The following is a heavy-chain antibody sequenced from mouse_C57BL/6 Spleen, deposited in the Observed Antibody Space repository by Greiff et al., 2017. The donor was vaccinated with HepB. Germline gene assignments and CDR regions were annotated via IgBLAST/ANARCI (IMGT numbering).Heavy chain of an antibody. J-gene: IGHJ2*01. Sequence: QVQLQQSGAELVKPGASVKISCKASGYAFSSYWMNWVKQRPGKGLEWIGQIYPGDGDTNYNGKFKGKATLTADKSSSTAYMQLSSLTSEDSAVYFCARSGYYYGSSSWYFDYWGQGTTLTVSS. V-gene: IGHV1-80*01. CDR2: IYPGDGDT. CDR3: ARSGYYYGSSSWYFDY. CDR1: GYAFSSYW. D-gene: IGHD1-1*01.